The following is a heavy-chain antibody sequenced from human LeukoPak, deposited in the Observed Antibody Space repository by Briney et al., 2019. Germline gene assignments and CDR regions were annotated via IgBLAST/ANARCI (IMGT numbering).Heavy chain of an antibody. J-gene: IGHJ5*02. CDR3: ARLPAYSGKFDP. D-gene: IGHD1-26*01. V-gene: IGHV4-39*07. Sequence: PSETLSLTCTVSGGSIRSSSYYWGWIRQPPGKGLEWIGSIYYSGSTYYNPSLKSRVTISVDMSKNQFSLKLSSVTAADTAVYYCARLPAYSGKFDPWGQGTLVTVSS. CDR2: IYYSGST. CDR1: GGSIRSSSYY.